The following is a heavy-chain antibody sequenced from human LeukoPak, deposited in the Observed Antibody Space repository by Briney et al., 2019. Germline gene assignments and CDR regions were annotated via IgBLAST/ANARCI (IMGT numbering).Heavy chain of an antibody. Sequence: SETLSLACTVSGGSISSSSYYWSWIRQPPGKGLEWIGEINHSGSTNYNPSLKSRVTISVDTSKNQFSLKLSSVTAADTAVYYCAGTLRGSSWSWFDPWGQGTLVTVSS. D-gene: IGHD6-13*01. V-gene: IGHV4-39*07. J-gene: IGHJ5*02. CDR1: GGSISSSSYY. CDR2: INHSGST. CDR3: AGTLRGSSWSWFDP.